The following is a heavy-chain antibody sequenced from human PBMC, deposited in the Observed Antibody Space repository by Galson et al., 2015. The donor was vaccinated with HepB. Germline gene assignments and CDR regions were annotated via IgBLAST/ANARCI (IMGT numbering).Heavy chain of an antibody. CDR3: AKTRGHPYYFDS. Sequence: SLRLSCAVSGFTFSSFAMNWVRQAPGKGLEWVSLISGSGTSTFYADSLKGRFTVSRDNSKNAPYLQMNGLRDDDTAVYYCAKTRGHPYYFDSWGQGTLVTVSS. CDR1: GFTFSSFA. J-gene: IGHJ4*02. V-gene: IGHV3-23*01. D-gene: IGHD3-10*01. CDR2: ISGSGTST.